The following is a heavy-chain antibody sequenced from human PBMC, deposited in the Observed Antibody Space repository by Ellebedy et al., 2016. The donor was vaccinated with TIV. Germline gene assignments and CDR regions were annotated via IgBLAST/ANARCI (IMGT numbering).Heavy chain of an antibody. Sequence: MPGGSLRLSCTVSGGSINNYYWSWIRQPPGKGLEWIGYIYYSGSANYNPSLKSRVTISVDTSKNQFSLKLSSVTAADTAVYYCARHVEMEWLLSPVYGMDVWGQGTWSPSP. D-gene: IGHD3-3*01. CDR1: GGSINNYY. CDR2: IYYSGSA. V-gene: IGHV4-59*08. CDR3: ARHVEMEWLLSPVYGMDV. J-gene: IGHJ6*02.